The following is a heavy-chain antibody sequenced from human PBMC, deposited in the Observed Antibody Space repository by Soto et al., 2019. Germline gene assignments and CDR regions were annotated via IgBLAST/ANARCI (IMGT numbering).Heavy chain of an antibody. D-gene: IGHD6-19*01. V-gene: IGHV1-18*04. CDR3: ASYSSGWYAGY. CDR2: ISAYNGNT. CDR1: GYTFTSYG. Sequence: ASVKVSCKASGYTFTSYGISWARQAPGQGLEWMGWISAYNGNTNYAQKLQGRVTMTTDTSTSTAYMELRSLRSDDTAVYYCASYSSGWYAGYWGQGTLVTVSS. J-gene: IGHJ4*02.